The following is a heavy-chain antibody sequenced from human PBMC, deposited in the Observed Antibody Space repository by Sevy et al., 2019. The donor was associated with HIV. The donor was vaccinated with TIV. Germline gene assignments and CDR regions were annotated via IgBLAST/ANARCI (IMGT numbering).Heavy chain of an antibody. J-gene: IGHJ4*02. D-gene: IGHD6-13*01. V-gene: IGHV1-46*01. CDR2: INPSGGST. CDR1: GYTFTSYY. CDR3: ANITTGAAAGTGVGY. Sequence: ASVKVSCKASGYTFTSYYMHWVRQAPGQGLEWMAIINPSGGSTSYAQKFQGRVTMTRDTSTSTVYMELSSLRSEDTAVYYCANITTGAAAGTGVGYWGQGTLVTVSS.